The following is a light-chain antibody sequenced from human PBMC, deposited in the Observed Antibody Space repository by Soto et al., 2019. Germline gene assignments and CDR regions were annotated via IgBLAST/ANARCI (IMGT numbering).Light chain of an antibody. J-gene: IGKJ4*01. CDR2: SAS. CDR3: QNYGSALRLT. V-gene: IGKV1-27*01. Sequence: DIRLTQCPSSLSASVGDRVTINCGARRGISDSLAWYQQKPGKVPHLLRHSASTLQSGVPSRFRGSGSETDFILTLSSLKPEDVANYYCQNYGSALRLTFGGVTKVDI. CDR1: RGISDS.